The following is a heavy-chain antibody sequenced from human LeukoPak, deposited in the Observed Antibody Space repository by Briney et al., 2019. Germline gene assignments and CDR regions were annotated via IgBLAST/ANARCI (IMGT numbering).Heavy chain of an antibody. V-gene: IGHV4-59*01. D-gene: IGHD6-19*01. CDR3: ARVDTSGSNFDY. CDR1: GGSISSYY. J-gene: IGHJ4*02. Sequence: SEKVSLTCTVSGGSISSYYWSWIRQPPGKGLEWIGYIYYSGSTNYNPSLKSRVTISVDTSKNQFSLKLTSVTAADTAVYYCARVDTSGSNFDYWGQGTLVTVSS. CDR2: IYYSGST.